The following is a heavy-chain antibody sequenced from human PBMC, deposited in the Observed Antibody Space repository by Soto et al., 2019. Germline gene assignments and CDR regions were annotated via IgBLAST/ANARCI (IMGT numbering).Heavy chain of an antibody. J-gene: IGHJ4*02. Sequence: PSETLSLTCTVSGGSMTSSNWWNWVRQSPGKGLEWIGEAHHSGRTNYNPSLKSRVTISVDTSKNQFSLKLSSVTAADTAVYYCARRYGSCLARHWGPGTLVTVSS. CDR1: GGSMTSSNW. CDR2: AHHSGRT. D-gene: IGHD5-18*01. V-gene: IGHV4-4*02. CDR3: ARRYGSCLARH.